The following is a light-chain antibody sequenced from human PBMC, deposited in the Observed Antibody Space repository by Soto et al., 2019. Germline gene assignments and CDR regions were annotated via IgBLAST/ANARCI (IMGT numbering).Light chain of an antibody. CDR3: QQYVSSPWT. J-gene: IGKJ1*01. Sequence: EIVLTQAPGTLSLSPGERATLSCRASQSVSSSYLAWYQQKPGQAPRLLIYGASSRATGIPDRFSGSGSGTDFTHTISRLEPEDFAVYYCQQYVSSPWTFGQGTKVAI. CDR2: GAS. V-gene: IGKV3-20*01. CDR1: QSVSSSY.